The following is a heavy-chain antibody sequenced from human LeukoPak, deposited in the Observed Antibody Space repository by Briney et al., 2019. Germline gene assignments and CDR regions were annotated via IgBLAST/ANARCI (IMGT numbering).Heavy chain of an antibody. CDR3: ARRIVGAITDAFDI. CDR2: IYSGGST. J-gene: IGHJ3*02. CDR1: GFTFSSYA. V-gene: IGHV3-53*01. D-gene: IGHD1-26*01. Sequence: PGGSLRLSCAASGFTFSSYAMHWVRQAPGKGLEWVSVIYSGGSTYYADSVKGRFTISRDNSKNTLYLQMNSLRAEDTAVYYCARRIVGAITDAFDIWGQGTMVTVSS.